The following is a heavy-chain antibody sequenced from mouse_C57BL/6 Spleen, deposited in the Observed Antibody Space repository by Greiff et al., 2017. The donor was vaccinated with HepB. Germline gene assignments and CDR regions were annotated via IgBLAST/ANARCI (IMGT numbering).Heavy chain of an antibody. V-gene: IGHV3-6*01. CDR1: GYSITSGYY. CDR3: ARPYDGYSPFAY. J-gene: IGHJ3*01. CDR2: ISYDGSN. D-gene: IGHD2-3*01. Sequence: DVKLQESGPGLVKPSQSLSLTCSVTGYSITSGYYWNWIRQFPGNKLEWMGYISYDGSNNYNPSLKNRTSITRDTSKNQFFLKLNSVTTEDTATYYCARPYDGYSPFAYWGQGTLVTVSA.